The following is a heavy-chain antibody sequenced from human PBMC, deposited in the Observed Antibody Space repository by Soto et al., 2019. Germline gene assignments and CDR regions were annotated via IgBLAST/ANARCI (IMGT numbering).Heavy chain of an antibody. CDR2: IYYSGST. Sequence: LTCTVSGGSISSYYWSWIRQPPGKGLEWIGYIYYSGSTNYNPSLKSRVTISVDTSKNQFSLKLSSVTAADTAAYYCARYSWSGGSCSYYFDYWGQGTLVTVSS. CDR3: ARYSWSGGSCSYYFDY. CDR1: GGSISSYY. D-gene: IGHD2-15*01. J-gene: IGHJ4*02. V-gene: IGHV4-59*01.